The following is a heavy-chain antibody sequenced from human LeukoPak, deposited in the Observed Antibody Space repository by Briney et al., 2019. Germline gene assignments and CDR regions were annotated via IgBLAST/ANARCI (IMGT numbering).Heavy chain of an antibody. V-gene: IGHV3-23*01. D-gene: IGHD3-22*01. CDR3: APSVNYYDSSGYYPYNWFDP. CDR1: GFTFSNYA. CDR2: ISGSGGST. Sequence: GGSLRLSCAASGFTFSNYAMNWVRQAPGKGLEWVSGISGSGGSTYYADSVKGRFTISRDNSKNTLYLQMNSLRAEDTAVYYCAPSVNYYDSSGYYPYNWFDPWGQGTLVTVSS. J-gene: IGHJ5*02.